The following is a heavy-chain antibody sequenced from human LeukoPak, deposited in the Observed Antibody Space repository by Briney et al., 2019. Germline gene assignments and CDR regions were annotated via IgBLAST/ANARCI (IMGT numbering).Heavy chain of an antibody. CDR3: ARNRDRVEFGETLDY. Sequence: GGSLRLSCTGSGFTFGDYAMNWVRQAPGKGLEWVGFIRSKGDGGTAEYAASVRGRFTVSRDDSKSIAYLQMNSLRAEDTAVYYCARNRDRVEFGETLDYWGQGTLVTVSS. D-gene: IGHD3-10*01. V-gene: IGHV3-49*04. CDR1: GFTFGDYA. CDR2: IRSKGDGGTA. J-gene: IGHJ4*02.